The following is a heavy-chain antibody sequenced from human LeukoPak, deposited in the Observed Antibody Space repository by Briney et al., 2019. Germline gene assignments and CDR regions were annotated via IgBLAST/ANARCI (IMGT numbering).Heavy chain of an antibody. J-gene: IGHJ4*02. CDR1: GYTFNDFA. V-gene: IGHV1-18*04. CDR3: ARDHGGYSPY. CDR2: ISGFDGNT. D-gene: IGHD3-22*01. Sequence: ASVKVSCKASGYTFNDFAINWVRQAPGQGLEWMGWISGFDGNTKYPQNLQGRVTMTIDTSTSTAYMEVKNLRSDDTAVYYCARDHGGYSPYWGQGTLVTVSS.